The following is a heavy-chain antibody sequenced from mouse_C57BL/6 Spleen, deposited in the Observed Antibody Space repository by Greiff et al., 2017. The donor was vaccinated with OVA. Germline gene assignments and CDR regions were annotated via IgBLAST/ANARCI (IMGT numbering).Heavy chain of an antibody. J-gene: IGHJ4*01. Sequence: QVQLKQPGAELVRPGSSVKLSCKASGYTFTSYWMDWVKQRPGQGLEWIGNIYPSDSETHYNQKFKDKATLTVDKSSSTAYMQLSSLTSEDSAVYYCARSYYSNYYYAMDYWGQGTSVTVSS. CDR1: GYTFTSYW. CDR3: ARSYYSNYYYAMDY. V-gene: IGHV1-61*01. D-gene: IGHD2-5*01. CDR2: IYPSDSET.